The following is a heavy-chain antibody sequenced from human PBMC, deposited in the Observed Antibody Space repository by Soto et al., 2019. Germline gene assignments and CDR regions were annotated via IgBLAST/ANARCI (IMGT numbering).Heavy chain of an antibody. J-gene: IGHJ4*02. V-gene: IGHV3-23*01. CDR2: VSPAGST. D-gene: IGHD6-25*01. CDR1: GFTFSNYG. CDR3: VRSGPY. Sequence: EVQLLESGGGLVQPGGSLRLSCAASGFTFSNYGMNWIRLAPGEGLEWVSTVSPAGSTFYADSVRGRFTISRDNSKSTVDLQMNGLRVDDTAIYYCVRSGPYWGRGTVVTISS.